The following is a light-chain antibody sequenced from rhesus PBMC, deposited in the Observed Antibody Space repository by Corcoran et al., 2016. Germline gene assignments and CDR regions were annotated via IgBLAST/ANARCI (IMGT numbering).Light chain of an antibody. Sequence: DIQMTQSPSALSASVGDRVTISCRASQNIYSNLAWYQQKPGKAPKLLSYAASSLQTGIPSRFSGSGSGTDFTLTISSLQPEDSAAYYCQHYYDTPYSFGQGTKVEIK. CDR1: QNIYSN. V-gene: IGKV1S8*01. CDR3: QHYYDTPYS. CDR2: AAS. J-gene: IGKJ2*01.